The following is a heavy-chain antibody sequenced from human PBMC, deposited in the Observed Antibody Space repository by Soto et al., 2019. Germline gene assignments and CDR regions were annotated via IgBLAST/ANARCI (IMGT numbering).Heavy chain of an antibody. CDR3: ARDATQWELSNYFDY. V-gene: IGHV3-30-3*01. J-gene: IGHJ4*02. Sequence: QVQLVESGGGVVQPGRSLRLSCAASGFTFSSYAMHWVRQAPGKGLEWVAVISYDGSNKYYADSVKGRFTISRDNSKNTLYLQMNSLRAEDTAVYYCARDATQWELSNYFDYWGQGTLVTVSS. D-gene: IGHD1-26*01. CDR1: GFTFSSYA. CDR2: ISYDGSNK.